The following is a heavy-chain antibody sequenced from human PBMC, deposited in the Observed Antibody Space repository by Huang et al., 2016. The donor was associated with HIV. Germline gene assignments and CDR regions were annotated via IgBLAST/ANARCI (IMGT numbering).Heavy chain of an antibody. Sequence: QVQLVQSGAEVKTPGYSVKVSCKASGGTFRKYARSWVRQAPGQGLEWMGRISPMFGTPNYARKSQGSGTITAYDSTSTTYVEVSSLRSEDTALYYCARGQLGSYGDYDVLYWGQGTLVTVSS. CDR1: GGTFRKYA. J-gene: IGHJ4*02. CDR3: ARGQLGSYGDYDVLY. CDR2: ISPMFGTP. D-gene: IGHD4-17*01. V-gene: IGHV1-69*13.